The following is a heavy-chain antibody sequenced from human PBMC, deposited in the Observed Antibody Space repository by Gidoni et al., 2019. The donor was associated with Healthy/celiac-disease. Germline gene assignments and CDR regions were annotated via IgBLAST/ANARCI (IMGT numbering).Heavy chain of an antibody. CDR3: AKDEVDILTGYFYYYGMDV. CDR2: ISGSGGST. Sequence: EVQLLESGGGLVQPGGSLRLSCAASGFTFSSYAMSWVRQAPGKGLEWVSAISGSGGSTYYADSVKGRFTISRDNSKNTLYLQMNSLRAEDTAVYYCAKDEVDILTGYFYYYGMDVWGQGTTVTVSS. D-gene: IGHD3-9*01. J-gene: IGHJ6*02. V-gene: IGHV3-23*01. CDR1: GFTFSSYA.